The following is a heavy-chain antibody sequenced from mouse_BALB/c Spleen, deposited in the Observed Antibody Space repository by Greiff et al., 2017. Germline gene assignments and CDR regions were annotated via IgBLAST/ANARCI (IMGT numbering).Heavy chain of an antibody. V-gene: IGHV5-4*02. D-gene: IGHD2-1*01. CDR3: ARGMVTQGYYYAMDY. CDR1: GFTFSDYY. Sequence: EVKLEESGGGLVKPGGSLKLSCAASGFTFSDYYMYWVRQTPEKRLEWVATISDGGSYTYYPDSVKGRFTISRDNAKNNLYLQMSSLKSEDTAMYYCARGMVTQGYYYAMDYWGQGTSVTVSS. CDR2: ISDGGSYT. J-gene: IGHJ4*01.